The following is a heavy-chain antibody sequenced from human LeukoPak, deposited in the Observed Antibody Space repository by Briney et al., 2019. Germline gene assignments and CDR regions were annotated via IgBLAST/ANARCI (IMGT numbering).Heavy chain of an antibody. D-gene: IGHD6-13*01. V-gene: IGHV3-9*03. Sequence: PGGSLRLSCAASGFTFDDYAMHWVRQAPGKGLEWVSSISWNSGIIGYADSVKGRFTVSRDNAKNSLYMQMNSLRTEDMAFYYCAKGSTSSWYGEFDYWGQGTLVTVSS. CDR2: ISWNSGII. J-gene: IGHJ4*02. CDR1: GFTFDDYA. CDR3: AKGSTSSWYGEFDY.